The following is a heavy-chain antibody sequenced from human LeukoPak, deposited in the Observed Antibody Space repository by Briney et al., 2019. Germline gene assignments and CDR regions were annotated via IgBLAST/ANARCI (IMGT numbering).Heavy chain of an antibody. J-gene: IGHJ4*02. CDR2: ISYDGSNK. CDR1: GFTFSSYA. D-gene: IGHD3-10*01. Sequence: GGSLRLSCAASGFTFSSYAMHWVRQAPGKGLELVAVISYDGSNKYYADSVKGRFTISRDNSKNTLYLQMNSLRAEDTAVYYCARGLISPDYSGSYYNGTTDFDYWGQGTLVTVSS. V-gene: IGHV3-30-3*01. CDR3: ARGLISPDYSGSYYNGTTDFDY.